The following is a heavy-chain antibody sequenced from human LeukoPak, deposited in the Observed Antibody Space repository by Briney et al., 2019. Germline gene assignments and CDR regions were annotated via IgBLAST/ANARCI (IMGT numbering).Heavy chain of an antibody. CDR1: RYSFTSYL. Sequence: GESLHISCHGSRYSFTSYLIGWARPMPGKGLGWMGIIYSGDSDTRYSPSFQGQVTISADKSISTAYLQWSSLKASDTAMYYCARPAYCSGGSCYSGGADWGEGTLVTVSS. D-gene: IGHD2-15*01. V-gene: IGHV5-51*01. CDR3: ARPAYCSGGSCYSGGAD. J-gene: IGHJ4*02. CDR2: IYSGDSDT.